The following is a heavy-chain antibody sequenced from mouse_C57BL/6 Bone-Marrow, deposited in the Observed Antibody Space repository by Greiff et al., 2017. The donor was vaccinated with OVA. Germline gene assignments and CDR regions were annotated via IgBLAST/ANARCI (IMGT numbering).Heavy chain of an antibody. CDR1: GYTFTSYW. V-gene: IGHV1-69*01. Sequence: QVQLQQPGAELVMPGASVKLSCKASGYTFTSYWMHWVKQRPGQGLEWIGEIDPSDSYTNYNQKFKGKSTLTVDKSSSTAYMQLSSLTSEDSAVYYGAREGYYYGSRDWYFDVWGTGTTVTVSS. J-gene: IGHJ1*03. CDR2: IDPSDSYT. CDR3: AREGYYYGSRDWYFDV. D-gene: IGHD1-1*01.